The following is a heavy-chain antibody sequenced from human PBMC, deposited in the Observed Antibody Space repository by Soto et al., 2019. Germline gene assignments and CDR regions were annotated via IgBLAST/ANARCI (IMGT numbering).Heavy chain of an antibody. CDR1: GFTFSSYW. V-gene: IGHV3-7*03. D-gene: IGHD2-2*01. Sequence: PGGSLRLSCAASGFTFSSYWMSWVRQAPGKGLEWVANIKQDGSEKYYVDSVKGRFTISRDNAKNSLYLQMNSLRAEDTAVYYCAKDVSQRDIVVVPAAATLSYYYYMDVWGKGTTVTVSS. CDR2: IKQDGSEK. J-gene: IGHJ6*03. CDR3: AKDVSQRDIVVVPAAATLSYYYYMDV.